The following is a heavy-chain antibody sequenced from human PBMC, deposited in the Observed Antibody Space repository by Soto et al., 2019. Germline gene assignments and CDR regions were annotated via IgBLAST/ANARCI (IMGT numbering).Heavy chain of an antibody. V-gene: IGHV1-18*04. CDR2: ISAYNGNT. J-gene: IGHJ6*02. D-gene: IGHD2-2*01. CDR3: AREGTDIVVVPAAIMDYYYGMDV. Sequence: QVQLVQSGAEVKKPGASVKVSCKASGYTFTSYGISWVRQAPGPGLAWMGWISAYNGNTNYAQKLQGRVTMTTDTSTSTAYMELRSLRSDETAVYYCAREGTDIVVVPAAIMDYYYGMDVWGQGTTVTVSS. CDR1: GYTFTSYG.